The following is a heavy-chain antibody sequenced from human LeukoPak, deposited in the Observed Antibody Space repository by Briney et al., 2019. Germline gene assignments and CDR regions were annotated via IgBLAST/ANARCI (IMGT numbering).Heavy chain of an antibody. J-gene: IGHJ4*02. CDR2: IRYDGSNK. CDR1: GFTFSSYG. Sequence: GGSLRLSCAASGFTFSSYGMHWVRQAPGKGLEWVAFIRYDGSNKYYADSVKGRFTISRDNSKNTLYLQMNSLRSDDTAVYYCAREVIAAAGTVDYWGQGTLVTVSS. V-gene: IGHV3-30*02. D-gene: IGHD6-13*01. CDR3: AREVIAAAGTVDY.